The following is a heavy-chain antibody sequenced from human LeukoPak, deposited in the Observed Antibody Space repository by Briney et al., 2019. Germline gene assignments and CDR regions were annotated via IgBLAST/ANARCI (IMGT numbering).Heavy chain of an antibody. CDR3: ARRAGEYSHPYDY. CDR1: GFTVSSNS. J-gene: IGHJ4*02. D-gene: IGHD3-10*01. Sequence: GGSLRLSFTVSGFTVSSNSMSWVRQVPGKGLEWVSFIYSGGNTHYSDSVKGRFTISRDNSKNTLYLQMNSLRADDTAVYYCARRAGEYSHPYDYWGQGTLVTVSS. CDR2: IYSGGNT. V-gene: IGHV3-53*01.